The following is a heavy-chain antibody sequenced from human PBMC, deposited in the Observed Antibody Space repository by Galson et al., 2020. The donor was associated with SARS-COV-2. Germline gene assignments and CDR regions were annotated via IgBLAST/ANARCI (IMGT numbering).Heavy chain of an antibody. V-gene: IGHV3-11*04. CDR1: GFTFSDYY. Sequence: NSGGSLRLSCAASGFTFSDYYMSWIRQAPGKGLEWVSYISSSGSTIYYADSVKGRFTISRDNAKNSLYLQMNSLRAEDTAVYYCARDLGVGAIYYYGMDVWGQGTTVTVSS. CDR3: ARDLGVGAIYYYGMDV. D-gene: IGHD1-26*01. J-gene: IGHJ6*02. CDR2: ISSSGSTI.